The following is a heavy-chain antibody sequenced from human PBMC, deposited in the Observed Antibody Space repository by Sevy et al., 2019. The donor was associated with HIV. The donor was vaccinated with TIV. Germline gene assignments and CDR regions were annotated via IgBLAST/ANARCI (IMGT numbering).Heavy chain of an antibody. J-gene: IGHJ4*02. CDR1: GFSFSAYW. D-gene: IGHD1-26*01. V-gene: IGHV3-7*01. CDR3: AQETFGRFDS. CDR2: IKPDGSDK. Sequence: GGSLGLSCAASGFSFSAYWMNWVRQAPGKGLEWVANIKPDGSDKHYVDSAEGRFTISRDNAKNSLYLQMNSLRVEDTAMYYCAQETFGRFDSWGQGTLVTVSS.